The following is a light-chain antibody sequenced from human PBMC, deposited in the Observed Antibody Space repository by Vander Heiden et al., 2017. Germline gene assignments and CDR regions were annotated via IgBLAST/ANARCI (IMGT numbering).Light chain of an antibody. Sequence: SIVLSQPPSLSVAPGQTATMPGRRDNNGSKSLHWYQQRPGQAPVLVVYDDHGRPSGVPERISGSHSGNTATLTISRVEAEDEDDYYCQIWDSTSDLHWVFGGGTKLTVL. CDR1: NNGSKS. CDR2: DDH. CDR3: QIWDSTSDLHWV. J-gene: IGLJ3*02. V-gene: IGLV3-21*02.